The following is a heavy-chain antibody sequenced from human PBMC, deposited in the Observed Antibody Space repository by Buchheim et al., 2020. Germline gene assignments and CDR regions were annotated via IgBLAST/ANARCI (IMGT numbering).Heavy chain of an antibody. CDR2: ISYDGSNK. J-gene: IGHJ3*02. V-gene: IGHV3-30*04. CDR1: GFTFSSYA. CDR3: ARAPYALAVAGTYAFDI. D-gene: IGHD6-19*01. Sequence: QVQLVESGGGVVQPGRSLRLSCAASGFTFSSYAMHWVRQAPGKGLEWVAVISYDGSNKYYADSVKGRFTISRDNSKNTLYLQMNSLRAEDTAVYYCARAPYALAVAGTYAFDIWGQGT.